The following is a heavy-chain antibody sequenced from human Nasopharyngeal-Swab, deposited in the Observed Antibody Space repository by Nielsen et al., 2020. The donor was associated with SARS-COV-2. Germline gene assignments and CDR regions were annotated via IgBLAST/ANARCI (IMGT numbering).Heavy chain of an antibody. V-gene: IGHV4-34*01. CDR1: GGSFSGYY. J-gene: IGHJ6*03. CDR2: INHSGST. D-gene: IGHD6-6*01. Sequence: SETLSLTCTVYGGSFSGYYWSWIRQPPGKGLEWIGEINHSGSTNYNPSLKSRVTISVDTSMNQFSLKLSSVTAADTAVYYCERCKRIAARPSYYYYYMYVWGEGTTVTVSS. CDR3: ERCKRIAARPSYYYYYMYV.